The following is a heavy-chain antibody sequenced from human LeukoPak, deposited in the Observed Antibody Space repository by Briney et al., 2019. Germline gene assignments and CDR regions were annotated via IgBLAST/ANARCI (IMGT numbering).Heavy chain of an antibody. CDR1: GFTFSSYA. D-gene: IGHD1-1*01. CDR2: IQQNGIEK. Sequence: GRSLRPSCAASGFTFSSYAMHWVRQAPGKGLEWVANIQQNGIEKYSVEGRFTISRDNVNSLLYLRINSLRADDTAMYYCARDRDGKDLWGQGTLVTVSS. J-gene: IGHJ5*02. V-gene: IGHV3-7*03. CDR3: ARDRDGKDL.